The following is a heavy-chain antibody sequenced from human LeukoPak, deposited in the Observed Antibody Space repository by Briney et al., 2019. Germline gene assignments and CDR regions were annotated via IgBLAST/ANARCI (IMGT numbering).Heavy chain of an antibody. V-gene: IGHV1-2*04. CDR3: ARGRFKDIVAMTYYFDY. CDR2: INPNSGGT. D-gene: IGHD5-12*01. J-gene: IGHJ4*02. CDR1: GYTFTGYY. Sequence: ASVKVSCKASGYTFTGYYMHWVRQAPGQGLEWMGWINPNSGGTNYAQKFQGWVTMTRDTSISTAYMELSRLRSDDTAVHYCARGRFKDIVAMTYYFDYWGQGTLVTVSS.